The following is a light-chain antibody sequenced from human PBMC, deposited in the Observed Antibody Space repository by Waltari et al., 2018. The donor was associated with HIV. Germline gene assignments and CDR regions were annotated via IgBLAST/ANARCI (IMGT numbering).Light chain of an antibody. V-gene: IGKV1-39*01. J-gene: IGKJ4*01. CDR3: QQSYSTPLT. Sequence: DIQMTQSPSSLSASVEDRVPITCRASQSISSYLNWYQQKPGKAPKLLIYAASSLQSGVPSRFSGSGSGTDFTLTISSLQPEDFATYYCQQSYSTPLTFGGGTKVEIK. CDR2: AAS. CDR1: QSISSY.